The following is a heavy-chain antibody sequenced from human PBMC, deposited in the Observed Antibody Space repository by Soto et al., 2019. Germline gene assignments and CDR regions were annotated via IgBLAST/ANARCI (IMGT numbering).Heavy chain of an antibody. CDR3: ARDSTLTIFGGPTGHGMDV. J-gene: IGHJ6*02. Sequence: GGSLRLSCAASGFTFSSYGMHWVRQAPGKGLEWVAVIWYDGSNKYYADSVKGRFTISRDNSKNTLYLQMNSLRAEETAVYYCARDSTLTIFGGPTGHGMDVWGQGTTVTVSS. D-gene: IGHD3-3*01. CDR2: IWYDGSNK. CDR1: GFTFSSYG. V-gene: IGHV3-33*01.